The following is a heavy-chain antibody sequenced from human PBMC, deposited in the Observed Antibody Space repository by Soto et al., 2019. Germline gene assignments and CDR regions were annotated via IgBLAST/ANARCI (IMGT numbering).Heavy chain of an antibody. D-gene: IGHD6-13*01. J-gene: IGHJ4*02. CDR3: ARGHSSSPILEDYFDY. V-gene: IGHV3-7*04. Sequence: WGYLGLCSAASGFTFSLHSMTRVRQALGKGLDLVANINPDGSEKFSVDSVKGRFTISRDNAKNSLYLQMNSLRAEDTAVYFCARGHSSSPILEDYFDYWGQVALVTVS. CDR1: GFTFSLHS. CDR2: INPDGSEK.